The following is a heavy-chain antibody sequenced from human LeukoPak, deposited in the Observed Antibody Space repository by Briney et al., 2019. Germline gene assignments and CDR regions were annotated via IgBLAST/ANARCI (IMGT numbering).Heavy chain of an antibody. V-gene: IGHV4-34*01. CDR3: ARGVSSGSDYFDY. CDR2: INHTGST. D-gene: IGHD1-26*01. J-gene: IGHJ4*02. CDR1: GGSFSGYY. Sequence: PSETLSLTCAVYGGSFSGYYWSWLRQPPGKGLEWIGEINHTGSTNYNPSLKSRVTISVDTSKNQFSLRLSSVTAADTAVYYCARGVSSGSDYFDYWGQGTLVTVSS.